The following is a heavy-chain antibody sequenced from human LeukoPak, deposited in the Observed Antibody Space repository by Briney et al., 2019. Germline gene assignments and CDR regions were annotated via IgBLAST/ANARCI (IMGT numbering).Heavy chain of an antibody. Sequence: PGGSLRLSCAASGFNVSTNYIHWVRQAPGKGLEWVAVISSGGKTYYADFVKARFLISRDNSRNTLSRQMHSRRAEGMAVYYWARERLGMVVGGGGTAVSVS. J-gene: IGHJ6*02. CDR3: ARERLGMVV. CDR1: GFNVSTNY. CDR2: ISSGGKT. D-gene: IGHD6-19*01. V-gene: IGHV3-66*01.